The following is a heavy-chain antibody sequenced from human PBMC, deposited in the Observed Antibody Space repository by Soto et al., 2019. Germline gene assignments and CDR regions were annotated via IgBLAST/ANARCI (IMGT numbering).Heavy chain of an antibody. CDR3: ARIGFGDKEYYYYGMDV. V-gene: IGHV3-21*01. J-gene: IGHJ6*02. Sequence: GGSLRLSCAASGFTFSSYSMNWVRQAPGKGLEWVSSISSSSSYIYYADSVKGRFTISRDNAKNSLYLQMNSLRAEDTAVYYCARIGFGDKEYYYYGMDVWGQGTTVTVSS. D-gene: IGHD3-10*01. CDR2: ISSSSSYI. CDR1: GFTFSSYS.